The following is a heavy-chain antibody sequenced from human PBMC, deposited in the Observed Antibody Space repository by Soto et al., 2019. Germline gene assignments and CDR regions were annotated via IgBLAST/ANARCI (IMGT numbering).Heavy chain of an antibody. J-gene: IGHJ4*02. CDR3: ARHLNYGLFDY. V-gene: IGHV3-48*01. D-gene: IGHD4-17*01. CDR2: ISSSSSTI. CDR1: GFTFSSYS. Sequence: GGSLRLSCAASGFTFSSYSMNWVRQAPGKGLEWVSYISSSSSTIYYADSVKGRFTISRDNAKNSLYLQMNSLRAEDTAVYYCARHLNYGLFDYWGQGTLVTVSS.